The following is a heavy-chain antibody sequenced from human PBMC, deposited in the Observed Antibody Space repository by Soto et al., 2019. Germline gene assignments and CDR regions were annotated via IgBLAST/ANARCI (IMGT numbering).Heavy chain of an antibody. CDR2: INAGNGNT. CDR1: GYTFTSYA. Sequence: QVQLVQSGAEVKKPGASVKVSCKASGYTFTSYAMHWVRQAPGQRLEWMGWINAGNGNTKYSQKCQGRVTITRDTSASTAYMELSSLRSEDTAVYYCARDGSDGGMDVWGQGTTVTVSS. CDR3: ARDGSDGGMDV. J-gene: IGHJ6*02. V-gene: IGHV1-3*01.